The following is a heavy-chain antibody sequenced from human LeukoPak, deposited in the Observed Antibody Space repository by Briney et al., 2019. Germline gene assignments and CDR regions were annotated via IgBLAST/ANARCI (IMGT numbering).Heavy chain of an antibody. CDR2: IIPIFGTA. CDR3: ARDNDPYSSGGGRPHTYYGMDV. D-gene: IGHD6-19*01. J-gene: IGHJ6*02. CDR1: GGTFSSYA. Sequence: ASVKVSCKASGGTFSSYAISWVRQAPGQGLEWMGGIIPIFGTANYAQKFQGRVTITADESTSTAYMELSSLRSEDTAVYYCARDNDPYSSGGGRPHTYYGMDVWGQGTTVTVSS. V-gene: IGHV1-69*13.